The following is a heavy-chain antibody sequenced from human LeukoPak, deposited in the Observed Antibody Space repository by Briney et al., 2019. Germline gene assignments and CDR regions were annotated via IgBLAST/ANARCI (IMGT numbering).Heavy chain of an antibody. D-gene: IGHD1-1*01. Sequence: GGCQISSCVFSGYIVSSYVMNWVRQAPGKGLEWVSYISNSGSTIYYADSVRGRFTISRDNAKNSLYLQMNSLRTEDTAVYYCASGVPGDYWGQGTLVTVSS. CDR2: ISNSGSTI. CDR3: ASGVPGDY. J-gene: IGHJ4*02. V-gene: IGHV3-48*03. CDR1: GYIVSSYV.